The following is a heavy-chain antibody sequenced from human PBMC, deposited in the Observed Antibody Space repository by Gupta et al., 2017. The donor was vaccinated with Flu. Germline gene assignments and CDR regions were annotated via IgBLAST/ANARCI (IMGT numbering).Heavy chain of an antibody. CDR1: GYNVAHFG. CDR3: TRDIRVEVWCDVDF. Sequence: VQLVQSGTEVKKPLASVKVSCKASGYNVAHFGINWVRQAPGQGLEGVGWISAYGDTTNWALKGHGRVGLTKDTTTKKDYVELRSLRPDDTATYYCTRDIRVEVWCDVDFWGQG. D-gene: IGHD2-8*01. J-gene: IGHJ4*02. V-gene: IGHV1-18*01. CDR2: ISAYGDTT.